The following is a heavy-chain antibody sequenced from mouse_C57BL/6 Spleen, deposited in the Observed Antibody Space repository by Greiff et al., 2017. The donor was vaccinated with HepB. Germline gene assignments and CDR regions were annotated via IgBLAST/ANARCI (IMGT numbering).Heavy chain of an antibody. CDR3: ARFPYYYGSSLYYFDY. CDR2: IYPGSGNT. D-gene: IGHD1-1*01. J-gene: IGHJ2*01. V-gene: IGHV1-84*01. Sequence: QVHVKQSGPELVKPGASVKISCKASGYTFTDYYINWVKQRPGQGLEWIGWIYPGSGNTKYNEKVKGKATLTVDTSSSTAYMQLSSLTSEDSAVYFCARFPYYYGSSLYYFDYWGQGTTLTVSS. CDR1: GYTFTDYY.